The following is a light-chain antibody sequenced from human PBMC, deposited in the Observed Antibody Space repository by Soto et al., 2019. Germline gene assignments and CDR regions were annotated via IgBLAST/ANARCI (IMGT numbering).Light chain of an antibody. J-gene: IGKJ5*01. V-gene: IGKV3-15*01. CDR2: GAS. Sequence: EIVMTQSPATLSVSPGERATLSCMASHSVSSNLAWYQQKPGQAPRLLIYGASTRATGIPARFGGSGSGTEFTLTISSLQSEDFAVYYCQQYNNWPPITFGQGTRLEIK. CDR3: QQYNNWPPIT. CDR1: HSVSSN.